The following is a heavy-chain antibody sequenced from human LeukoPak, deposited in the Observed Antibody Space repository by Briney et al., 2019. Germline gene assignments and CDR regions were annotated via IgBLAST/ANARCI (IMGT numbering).Heavy chain of an antibody. J-gene: IGHJ4*02. V-gene: IGHV3-30-3*01. Sequence: PGGSLRLSCAASGFTFSSHAMHWVRQAPGKGLEWVGVISYDGSNKYYGDSAKGRFTITRDNSKNTLYLQMNSLRAEDTAVYYCARAPGVKDYWGQGTLVTVSS. CDR3: ARAPGVKDY. CDR1: GFTFSSHA. D-gene: IGHD7-27*01. CDR2: ISYDGSNK.